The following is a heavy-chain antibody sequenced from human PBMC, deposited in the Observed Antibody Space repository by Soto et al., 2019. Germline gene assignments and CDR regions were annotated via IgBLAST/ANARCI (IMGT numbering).Heavy chain of an antibody. D-gene: IGHD2-21*01. V-gene: IGHV4-39*01. CDR3: GRVVEGATRHTDPDS. CDR2: VYHNGGA. J-gene: IGHJ4*02. CDR1: GVSIHNSHSF. Sequence: SETLSLTCTVSGVSIHNSHSFWAWIRQPPGKGLQFIASVYHNGGAHYNSSLKSRVTISVGTANNQVSLRMRSLTAADTAFYYCGRVVEGATRHTDPDSWGQGIMDTVSS.